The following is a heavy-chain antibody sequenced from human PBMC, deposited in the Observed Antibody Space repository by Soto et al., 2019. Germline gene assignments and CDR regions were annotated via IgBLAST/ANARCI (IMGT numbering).Heavy chain of an antibody. CDR1: GGTFSSYA. J-gene: IGHJ4*02. D-gene: IGHD1-7*01. V-gene: IGHV1-69*06. CDR3: ARDMTRTVVPYFDF. Sequence: KVSCKASGGTFSSYAISWVRQAPGQGLEWMGRIIPISGAANYAQKFQGRVTITADKSTSTSYMELSSLRSEDTAVYYCARDMTRTVVPYFDFWGQGTLVTVSS. CDR2: IIPISGAA.